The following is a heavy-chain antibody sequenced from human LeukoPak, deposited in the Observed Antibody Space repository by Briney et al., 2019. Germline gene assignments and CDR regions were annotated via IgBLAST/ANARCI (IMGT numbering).Heavy chain of an antibody. D-gene: IGHD3-3*01. Sequence: SETLSLTCTVSGGSICSSTYYWGWIRQPPGKGLEWIGSIYRDGRSQYNPSLKSRVTISVDTSKNQFSLKLSSGTAADTAVYYCARSSRLGYYDFWSGYFPPDAFDIWGQGTMVTVSS. CDR2: IYRDGRS. CDR1: GGSICSSTYY. CDR3: ARSSRLGYYDFWSGYFPPDAFDI. J-gene: IGHJ3*02. V-gene: IGHV4-39*07.